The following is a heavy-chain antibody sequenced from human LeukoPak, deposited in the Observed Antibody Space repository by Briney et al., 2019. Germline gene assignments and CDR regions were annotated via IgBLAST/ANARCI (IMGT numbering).Heavy chain of an antibody. CDR2: IYRGGST. Sequence: SETLSLTCTVSGGSISSYYWSWIRQPPGKGLEWIGYIYRGGSTYYNPSLKSRVTISLDRSKNQFSLKLSSVTAADTAVYYCANADRYCSGGSCPVPDAFDFWGQGTMVTVSS. CDR1: GGSISSYY. CDR3: ANADRYCSGGSCPVPDAFDF. J-gene: IGHJ3*01. V-gene: IGHV4-4*09. D-gene: IGHD2-15*01.